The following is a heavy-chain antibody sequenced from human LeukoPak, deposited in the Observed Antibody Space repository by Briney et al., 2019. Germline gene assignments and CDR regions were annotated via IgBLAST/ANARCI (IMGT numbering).Heavy chain of an antibody. CDR3: ARPETQYSSGLDGFDI. CDR2: INSDGSRT. CDR1: GFTFSTYW. V-gene: IGHV3-74*01. J-gene: IGHJ3*02. Sequence: GGSLRLSCAASGFTFSTYWMHWVRQAPGKGLVWVSRINSDGSRTTYADSVEGRFTISRDNAKNTLYLQMNRLRTEDTAVYYCARPETQYSSGLDGFDIWGQGTMVTVSS. D-gene: IGHD6-19*01.